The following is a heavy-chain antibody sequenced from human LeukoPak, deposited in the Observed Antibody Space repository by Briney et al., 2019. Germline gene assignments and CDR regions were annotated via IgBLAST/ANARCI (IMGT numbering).Heavy chain of an antibody. Sequence: GGSLRLSRAASGFTLSSYGMRWVRQAPGKGLEGGAVILYDGSNKYYADSVKGRFTISRDNSQNTLYMQMNSVRAEDTAVYYCAKDLGIAAASNYFDYWGQGTLVTVSS. V-gene: IGHV3-30*18. J-gene: IGHJ4*02. CDR3: AKDLGIAAASNYFDY. CDR2: ILYDGSNK. D-gene: IGHD6-13*01. CDR1: GFTLSSYG.